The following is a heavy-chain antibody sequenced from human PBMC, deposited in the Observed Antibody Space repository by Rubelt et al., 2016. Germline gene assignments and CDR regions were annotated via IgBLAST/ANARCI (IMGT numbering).Heavy chain of an antibody. V-gene: IGHV1-8*01. CDR2: MNPNSGNT. CDR1: GYTFTSYD. CDR3: ARLSITIFGVVVYYYGMDV. J-gene: IGHJ6*02. Sequence: QVQLVQSGAEVKKPGASVKVSCKASGYTFTSYDINWVRQATGQGLEWMGWMNPNSGNTGYAQKFQGRVTMTRNTSISTSYMERGSLGSEDTAVYYCARLSITIFGVVVYYYGMDVWGQGTTVTVSS. D-gene: IGHD3-3*01.